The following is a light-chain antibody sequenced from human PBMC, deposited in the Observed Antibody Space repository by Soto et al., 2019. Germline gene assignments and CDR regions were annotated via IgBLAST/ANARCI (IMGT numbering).Light chain of an antibody. CDR2: GAS. V-gene: IGKV3-15*01. J-gene: IGKJ1*01. Sequence: EIVLTQSPATLSLSPGERATLSCRASQSVSTFLAWYQQKPGQAPRLLIYGASTRATGIPARFSGGGSGTEFTLTISSLQSEDFAVYYCQQYNNWWTFGQGTKVDIK. CDR1: QSVSTF. CDR3: QQYNNWWT.